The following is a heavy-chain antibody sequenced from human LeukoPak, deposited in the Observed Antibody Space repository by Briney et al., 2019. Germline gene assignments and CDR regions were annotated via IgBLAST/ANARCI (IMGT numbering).Heavy chain of an antibody. CDR2: INPDNGGT. Sequence: ASVKVSFRASGYTFTDYYIHWVRQAPGQGLEWMGWINPDNGGTNYAQKFQGRVTMTRDTSIRTVYMDLSRLRSDDTAVFYCTREARVGHWFDRWVQGSKVAVSS. J-gene: IGHJ5*02. CDR1: GYTFTDYY. CDR3: TREARVGHWFDR. D-gene: IGHD2-2*01. V-gene: IGHV1-2*02.